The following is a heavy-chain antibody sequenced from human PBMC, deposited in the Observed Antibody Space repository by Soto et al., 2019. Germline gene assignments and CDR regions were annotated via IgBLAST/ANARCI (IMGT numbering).Heavy chain of an antibody. CDR3: AADPGIAALDAFDI. CDR2: IVVGSGNT. J-gene: IGHJ3*02. CDR1: GFTFTSTA. Sequence: SAKLTCKDSGFTFTSTAMQWARQARGQRLEWIGWIVVGSGNTNYAQKFQERVTITRDMSTSTAYMQLSSLRSEDTAVYYRAADPGIAALDAFDIWGDGTMVTVSS. V-gene: IGHV1-58*02. D-gene: IGHD6-13*01.